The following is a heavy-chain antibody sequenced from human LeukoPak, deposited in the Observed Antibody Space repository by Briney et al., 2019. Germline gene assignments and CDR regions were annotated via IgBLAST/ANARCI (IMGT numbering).Heavy chain of an antibody. J-gene: IGHJ4*02. CDR2: IRYDGGNK. CDR1: GFSFSRYG. CDR3: AKDQGDPLDY. D-gene: IGHD2-21*02. V-gene: IGHV3-30*02. Sequence: GGSLRLSCAASGFSFSRYGMHWVRQAPGKGLEWVAFIRYDGGNKYYADFVKGRFTISRDNSKNTLYLQMNSLRAEDTAVYFCAKDQGDPLDYWGQGTLVTVSS.